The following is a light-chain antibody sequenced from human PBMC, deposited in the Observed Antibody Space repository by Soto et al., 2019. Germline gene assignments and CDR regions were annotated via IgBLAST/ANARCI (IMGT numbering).Light chain of an antibody. Sequence: QSVLTQSPSASASLGASVKLTCTLSSGHSSYAIAWHQQQPEKGPRYLMKLNSDGSHSKGDGIPDRFSGSSSGAERYLTLSSLQSEDEAYYYCQTWGTGIRVFGGGTKLTVL. J-gene: IGLJ2*01. CDR3: QTWGTGIRV. CDR1: SGHSSYA. V-gene: IGLV4-69*01. CDR2: LNSDGSH.